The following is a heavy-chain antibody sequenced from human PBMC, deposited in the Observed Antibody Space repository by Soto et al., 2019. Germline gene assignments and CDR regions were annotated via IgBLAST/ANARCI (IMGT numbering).Heavy chain of an antibody. CDR3: ARASAPTGTPYNWFDP. J-gene: IGHJ5*02. V-gene: IGHV4-59*01. Sequence: ASETLSLTCTVSGGSISSYYWSWIRQPPGKGLEWIGYIYYSGSTNYNPSLKSRVTISVDTSKNQFSLKLSSVTAADTAVYYCARASAPTGTPYNWFDPWGQGTLVTVSS. CDR1: GGSISSYY. CDR2: IYYSGST. D-gene: IGHD1-1*01.